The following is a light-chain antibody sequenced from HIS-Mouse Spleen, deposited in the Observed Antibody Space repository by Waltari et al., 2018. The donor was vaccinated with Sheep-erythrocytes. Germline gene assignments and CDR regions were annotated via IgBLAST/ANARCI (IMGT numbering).Light chain of an antibody. V-gene: IGKV3-15*01. CDR2: GAS. CDR1: QSVSSN. Sequence: EIVMTQSPATLSVSPWERATLSCRASQSVSSNLAWYQQKPGQAPRLLIYGASTRATGIPARFSGSGSGTEFTLTISSMQSEDFAVYYCQQYYSYPYTFGQGTKLEIK. J-gene: IGKJ2*01. CDR3: QQYYSYPYT.